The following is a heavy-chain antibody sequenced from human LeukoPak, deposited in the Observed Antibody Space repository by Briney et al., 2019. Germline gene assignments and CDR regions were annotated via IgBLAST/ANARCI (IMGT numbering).Heavy chain of an antibody. V-gene: IGHV4-59*08. CDR3: ARLNRCSGGSWYEERWFDP. Sequence: SETLSLPCTLWGRPISCYYWSWLRQPPGRALEWIGYIYYSVGSYYHPSRESRVTTSVDTSKNQFSLKVSSVAAADTAGYYCARLNRCSGGSWYEERWFDPWGQGTLVTGSS. CDR1: GRPISCYY. D-gene: IGHD2-15*01. J-gene: IGHJ5*01. CDR2: IYYSVGS.